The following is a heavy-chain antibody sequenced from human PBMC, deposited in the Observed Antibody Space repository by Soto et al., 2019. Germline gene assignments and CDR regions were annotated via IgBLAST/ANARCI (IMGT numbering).Heavy chain of an antibody. Sequence: QVQLQESGPGLVKPSGTLSLTCAVSGGFISSSNWWSWVRQPPGKGLEWIGEMYHSGSTNHNPSLKSRVTISVDKSKNQFSLKLSSVTAADTAVYYCARAHCSGGSCYSVQHWFDPWGQGTLVTVSS. V-gene: IGHV4-4*02. CDR3: ARAHCSGGSCYSVQHWFDP. J-gene: IGHJ5*02. D-gene: IGHD2-15*01. CDR2: MYHSGST. CDR1: GGFISSSNW.